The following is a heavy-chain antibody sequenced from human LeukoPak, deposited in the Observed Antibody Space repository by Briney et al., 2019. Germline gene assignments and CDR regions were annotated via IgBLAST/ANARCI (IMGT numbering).Heavy chain of an antibody. CDR2: IYYSGST. V-gene: IGHV4-59*12. J-gene: IGHJ5*02. CDR1: GGSISSYY. D-gene: IGHD6-13*01. Sequence: SETLSLTCTVSGGSISSYYWSWIRQPPGKGLEWIGYIYYSGSTNYNPSLKSRVTISVDTSKNQFSLKLSSVTAADTAVYYCASSLLAAASNWFDPWGQGTLVTVSS. CDR3: ASSLLAAASNWFDP.